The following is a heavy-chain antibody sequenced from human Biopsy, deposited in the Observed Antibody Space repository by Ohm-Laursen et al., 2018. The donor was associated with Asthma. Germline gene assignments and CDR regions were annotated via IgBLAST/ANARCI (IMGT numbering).Heavy chain of an antibody. D-gene: IGHD1-20*01. CDR2: ITTDDVHK. CDR1: GFAFNRFD. Sequence: SLRLSCSASGFAFNRFDMHWVRQAPGEGLEWLALITTDDVHKYNGESVRGRFSISRDNSKRTVYLHMAGLTAADTAVYFCARAAITGIRGWFDPWGQGTQVTVSS. V-gene: IGHV3-33*08. CDR3: ARAAITGIRGWFDP. J-gene: IGHJ5*02.